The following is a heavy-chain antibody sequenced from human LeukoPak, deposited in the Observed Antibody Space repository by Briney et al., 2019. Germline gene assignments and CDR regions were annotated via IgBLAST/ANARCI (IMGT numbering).Heavy chain of an antibody. D-gene: IGHD3-16*02. V-gene: IGHV1-69-2*01. Sequence: ASVEVSCKVSEYSFTDYYIHWVRQAPGKGLEWVGLADPEDDKTMYAEHFQGRITITADTSTDTAHMDLSSLRSEDTAVYYCATVTRYAFGPKFDYWGQGTLVTVSS. CDR1: EYSFTDYY. J-gene: IGHJ4*02. CDR3: ATVTRYAFGPKFDY. CDR2: ADPEDDKT.